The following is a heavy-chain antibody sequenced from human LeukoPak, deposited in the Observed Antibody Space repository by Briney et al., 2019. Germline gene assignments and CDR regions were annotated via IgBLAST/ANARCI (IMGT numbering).Heavy chain of an antibody. Sequence: SSETLPLTCAVYGGSFSGYYWSWIRQPPGKGLEWIGEINHSGSTNYNPSLKSRVTISVDTSKNQFSLKLSSVTAADTAVYYCAEAGNSVYFDYWGQGTLVTVSS. V-gene: IGHV4-34*01. CDR3: AEAGNSVYFDY. J-gene: IGHJ4*02. D-gene: IGHD6-19*01. CDR1: GGSFSGYY. CDR2: INHSGST.